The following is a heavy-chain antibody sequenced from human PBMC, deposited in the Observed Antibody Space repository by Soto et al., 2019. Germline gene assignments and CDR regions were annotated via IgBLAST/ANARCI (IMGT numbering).Heavy chain of an antibody. J-gene: IGHJ4*02. V-gene: IGHV3-30-3*01. CDR3: ARGKCESYYFEY. Sequence: QVQLVESGGGVVQPGRSLRLSCAASGFTFSGHAMNWVRQAPGKGLEWVAVISYDGSNKYYADSVKGRFSISRDNSKNTVYLQLNGLGTEDTAVYYCARGKCESYYFEYWGQGTLVTVSS. CDR1: GFTFSGHA. CDR2: ISYDGSNK.